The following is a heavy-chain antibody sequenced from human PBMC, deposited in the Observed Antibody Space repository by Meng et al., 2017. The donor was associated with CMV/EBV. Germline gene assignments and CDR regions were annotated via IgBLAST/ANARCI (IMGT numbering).Heavy chain of an antibody. CDR3: AHRITISPVFDP. V-gene: IGHV2-5*01. D-gene: IGHD3-9*01. CDR1: GFSLSTSGVG. Sequence: SGPTLVKPTQTLTLTCTFSGFSLSTSGVGVGWIRQPPGKALEWLALIYWNDDKRHSPSLKSRLTITKDTSKNQVVLTMTNMDPVDTATYYCAHRITISPVFDPWGQGTLVTVSS. CDR2: IYWNDDK. J-gene: IGHJ5*02.